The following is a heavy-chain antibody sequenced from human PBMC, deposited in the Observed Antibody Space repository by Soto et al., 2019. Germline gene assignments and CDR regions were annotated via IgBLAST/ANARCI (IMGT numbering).Heavy chain of an antibody. Sequence: SDTAPLTSTFSSGALTFYFGSGIRQATVRGLEWIGYIYYAGNTLYTPSLNNRVTISVDTSKNQFSLELSSVTAADTAVYYCARHDAVPKLQNGMGVWGQGKKVNGSS. CDR3: ARHDAVPKLQNGMGV. J-gene: IGHJ6*02. CDR1: SGALTFYF. V-gene: IGHV4-59*01. D-gene: IGHD1-1*01. CDR2: IYYAGNT.